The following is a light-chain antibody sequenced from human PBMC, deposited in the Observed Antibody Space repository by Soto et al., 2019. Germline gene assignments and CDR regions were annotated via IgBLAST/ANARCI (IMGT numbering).Light chain of an antibody. CDR2: QDS. J-gene: IGLJ2*01. CDR3: QAWDRGMV. V-gene: IGLV3-1*01. CDR1: KLGDKY. Sequence: SCELTQPPSVSVSPGQTASITCSGDKLGDKYACWYQQKPGQSPVLVIYQDSKRPSGIPERFSGSNSGNTATLTISGTQAMDEADYYCQAWDRGMVFGGGTKLTVL.